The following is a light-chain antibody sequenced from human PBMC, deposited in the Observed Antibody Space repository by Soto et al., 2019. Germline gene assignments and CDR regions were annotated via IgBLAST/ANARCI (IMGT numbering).Light chain of an antibody. CDR2: EVT. CDR3: SSYTSSGTVV. J-gene: IGLJ2*01. Sequence: QSALTQPASVSGSPGQSITISCTGTSSDVGGYNYVCWYQQHPGKAPKLIIYEVTNRPSGVSNRFSASESGNTASLSMSGLQAEDEADYYCSSYTSSGTVVFGGGTKVTVL. CDR1: SSDVGGYNY. V-gene: IGLV2-14*03.